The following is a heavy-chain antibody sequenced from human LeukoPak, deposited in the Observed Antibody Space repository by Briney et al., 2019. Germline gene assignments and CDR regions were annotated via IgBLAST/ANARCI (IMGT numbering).Heavy chain of an antibody. D-gene: IGHD3-10*01. CDR1: GYTFTDYY. CDR3: ARSRSGFFDY. V-gene: IGHV1-2*02. CDR2: INPNSGDT. Sequence: ASVEVSCKASGYTFTDYYIHWVRQAPGQGLEWMGWINPNSGDTNYAQKFQGRVTMTRDTSISTAYMELSRLRSDDTAVYYCARSRSGFFDYWGQGTLVTVSS. J-gene: IGHJ4*02.